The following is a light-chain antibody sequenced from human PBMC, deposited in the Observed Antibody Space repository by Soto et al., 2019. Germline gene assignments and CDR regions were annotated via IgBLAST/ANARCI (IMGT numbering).Light chain of an antibody. J-gene: IGKJ4*01. V-gene: IGKV3-11*01. CDR3: HQRGSWPPLT. Sequence: EIVLTQSPATLSLSAGERATLSCRASQSIRNYLAWYQQKPGQAPRLLIYYASNSATGVPARFSGSGAGTDVTLPISSLEHEDFAIYYCHQRGSWPPLTFGGGTKVEI. CDR2: YAS. CDR1: QSIRNY.